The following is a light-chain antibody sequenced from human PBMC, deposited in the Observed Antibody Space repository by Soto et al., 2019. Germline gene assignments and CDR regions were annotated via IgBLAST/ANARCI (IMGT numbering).Light chain of an antibody. J-gene: IGKJ1*01. CDR1: QSVSSSY. Sequence: LTQSPGTLSLSPGERATLSCRASQSVSSSYLAWYQQKPGQAPRLLIYGASTRATGIPARFSGSGSETEFTLTISSLQAEDSAVYFCQQYNNWPTWTFGQGTKVDIK. V-gene: IGKV3-15*01. CDR2: GAS. CDR3: QQYNNWPTWT.